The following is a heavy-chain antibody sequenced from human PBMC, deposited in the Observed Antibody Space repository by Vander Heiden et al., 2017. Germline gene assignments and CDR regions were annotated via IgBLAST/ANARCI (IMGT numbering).Heavy chain of an antibody. V-gene: IGHV3-48*01. J-gene: IGHJ3*02. Sequence: EVQLVESGGGLLQPGGSLRLPCAVSGFTFTSYSIASFRQAPRKGLEWVSYIGTSSSNIYYADSVKGRFTISRDNAKNALYLQMNSLRAEDTAVYYCARRVVGAPRAFDIWGQGTMVTVSS. D-gene: IGHD1-26*01. CDR1: GFTFTSYS. CDR3: ARRVVGAPRAFDI. CDR2: IGTSSSNI.